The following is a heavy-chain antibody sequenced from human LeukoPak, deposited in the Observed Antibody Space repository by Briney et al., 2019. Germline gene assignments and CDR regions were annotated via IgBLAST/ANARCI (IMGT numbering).Heavy chain of an antibody. CDR2: FDPEDGET. V-gene: IGHV1-24*01. Sequence: ASVKVSCKASGYTFTSYYMHWVRQAPGQGLEWMGGFDPEDGETIYAQKFQGRVTMTEDTSTDTAYMELSSLRSEDTAVYYCARGGRLGRWLQRAKGYYYYMDVWGKGTTVTVSS. J-gene: IGHJ6*03. CDR3: ARGGRLGRWLQRAKGYYYYMDV. D-gene: IGHD5-24*01. CDR1: GYTFTSYY.